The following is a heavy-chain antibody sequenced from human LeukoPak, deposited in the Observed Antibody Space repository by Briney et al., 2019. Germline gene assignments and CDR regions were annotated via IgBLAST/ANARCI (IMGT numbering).Heavy chain of an antibody. D-gene: IGHD3-22*01. CDR2: IYDSGST. CDR3: ASLTTADAFDI. Sequence: SETLSLTCTVSGGSISSYYWSWIRQPPGKGLEWIGDIYDSGSTNYNPSLKSRVTISVDTSKNQFSLKLSSVTAADTAVFYCASLTTADAFDIRGQGTMVTVSS. CDR1: GGSISSYY. V-gene: IGHV4-59*01. J-gene: IGHJ3*02.